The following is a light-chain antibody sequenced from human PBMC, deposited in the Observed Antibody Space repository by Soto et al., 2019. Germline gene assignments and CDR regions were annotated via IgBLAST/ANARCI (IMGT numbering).Light chain of an antibody. J-gene: IGKJ1*01. CDR2: AAS. Sequence: DIQMTQSPSSLSASVGDRVTITCRASQSISSYLNWYQQKPGKAPKLLIYAASSLQSGVPSRFSGSGSGIDFTLTISSLQPEDFATYYCQKSYRTPWTFGQGTKVEIK. CDR3: QKSYRTPWT. CDR1: QSISSY. V-gene: IGKV1-39*01.